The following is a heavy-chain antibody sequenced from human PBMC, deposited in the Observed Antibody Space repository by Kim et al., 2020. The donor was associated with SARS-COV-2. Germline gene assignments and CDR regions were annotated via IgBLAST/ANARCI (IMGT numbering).Heavy chain of an antibody. J-gene: IGHJ5*02. V-gene: IGHV3-21*01. Sequence: SVKGQFTISRDNAKNSLYLQMNSLRAEDTAVYYCARALESMLGWMSWFDPWGQGTLVTVSS. CDR3: ARALESMLGWMSWFDP. D-gene: IGHD2-8*01.